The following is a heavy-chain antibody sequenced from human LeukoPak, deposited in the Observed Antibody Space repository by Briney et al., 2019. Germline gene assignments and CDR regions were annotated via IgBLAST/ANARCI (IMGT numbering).Heavy chain of an antibody. CDR3: ASFETVAAKPFDY. CDR1: GFTSSDYY. CDR2: ISGSGNTI. Sequence: PGGSLRLSCAASGFTSSDYYMSWIRQAPGKGLEWVSYISGSGNTIYYPDSVKGRFTVSRDNAKNSLYLQMNSLRAEDTAVYYCASFETVAAKPFDYWGQGTLVTVSS. D-gene: IGHD6-19*01. J-gene: IGHJ4*02. V-gene: IGHV3-11*04.